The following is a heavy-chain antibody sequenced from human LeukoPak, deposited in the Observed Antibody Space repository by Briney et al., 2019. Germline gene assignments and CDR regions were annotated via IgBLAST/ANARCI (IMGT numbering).Heavy chain of an antibody. CDR1: GFTFNNFA. CDR3: AKVRAPSGWFNSDY. CDR2: ISGSGGST. Sequence: GGSLRLSCAASGFTFNNFAMTWVRQAPWKGLEWVSTISGSGGSTYYADSVKGRFTISRDNSKNTLYLQMKSLRAEDSAVYYCAKVRAPSGWFNSDYWGQGTLVTVSS. V-gene: IGHV3-23*01. J-gene: IGHJ4*02. D-gene: IGHD6-19*01.